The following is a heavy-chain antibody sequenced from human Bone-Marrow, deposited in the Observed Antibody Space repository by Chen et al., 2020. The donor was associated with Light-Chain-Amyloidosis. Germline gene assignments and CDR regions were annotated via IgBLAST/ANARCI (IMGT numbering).Heavy chain of an antibody. V-gene: IGHV3-15*01. Sequence: EVQLVESGGGLVKPGGSLRLSCAASGFTFSNAWMSWVRQAPGKGLEWVGRIKSKTDGGTTDYAAPVKGRFTISRDDSKNTLYLQMNSLKTEDTAVYYCTTVTYDYVWGSYRYRSHWGQGTLVTVSS. D-gene: IGHD3-16*02. J-gene: IGHJ4*02. CDR3: TTVTYDYVWGSYRYRSH. CDR2: IKSKTDGGTT. CDR1: GFTFSNAW.